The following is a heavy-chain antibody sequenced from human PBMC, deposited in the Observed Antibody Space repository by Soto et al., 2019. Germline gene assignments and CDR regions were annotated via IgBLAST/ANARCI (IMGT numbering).Heavy chain of an antibody. Sequence: SETLSLTCTVSGDSISSYYWNWIRQPPGKGLEWIGYIYNSGNTNYNPSLRSRVIISIDTSKNQFSLKLTSVTAADTAVYYCAAPPRYWAQGTLVPSPQ. CDR1: GDSISSYY. D-gene: IGHD6-6*01. CDR2: IYNSGNT. J-gene: IGHJ4*02. CDR3: AAPPRY. V-gene: IGHV4-59*01.